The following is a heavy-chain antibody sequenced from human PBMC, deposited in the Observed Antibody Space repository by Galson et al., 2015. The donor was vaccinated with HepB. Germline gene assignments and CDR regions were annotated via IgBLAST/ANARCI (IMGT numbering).Heavy chain of an antibody. CDR2: ISAYNGNT. CDR1: GGTFSSYA. D-gene: IGHD3-10*01. Sequence: SVKVSCKASGGTFSSYAISWVRQAPGQGLEWMGWISAYNGNTNYAQKLQGRVTMTTDTSTSTAYMELRSLRSDDTAVYYCARERGGETNPYYYGSGSYHLDYWGQGTLVTVSS. CDR3: ARERGGETNPYYYGSGSYHLDY. V-gene: IGHV1-18*01. J-gene: IGHJ4*02.